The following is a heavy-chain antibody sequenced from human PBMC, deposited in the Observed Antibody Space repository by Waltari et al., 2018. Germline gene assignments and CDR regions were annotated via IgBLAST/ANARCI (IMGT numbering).Heavy chain of an antibody. J-gene: IGHJ6*02. CDR3: ARDPLPYYDFWSGYYNYYYYYGMDV. D-gene: IGHD3-3*01. CDR2: IYHSGST. Sequence: QVQLQESGPGLVTPSETLSLTCAVSGYSISSGYYWGWIRQPPGKGLEWIGSIYHSGSTYYNPSLKSRVTISVDTSKNQFSLKLSSVTAADTAVYYCARDPLPYYDFWSGYYNYYYYYGMDVWGQGTTVTVSS. CDR1: GYSISSGYY. V-gene: IGHV4-38-2*02.